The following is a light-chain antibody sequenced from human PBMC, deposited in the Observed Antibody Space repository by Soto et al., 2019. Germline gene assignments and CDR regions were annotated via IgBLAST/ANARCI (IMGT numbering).Light chain of an antibody. CDR2: EVT. CDR3: SSFASSNTWL. J-gene: IGLJ3*02. CDR1: SSDVGAYNY. Sequence: QSALTQPPSASGSPGQSVTISCTGTSSDVGAYNYVSWYQQHAGKDPKLVIYEVTKRPSGVPDRFSGSKSANTASLTVSGLQAEDEAEYYCSSFASSNTWLFGGGTKVTVL. V-gene: IGLV2-8*01.